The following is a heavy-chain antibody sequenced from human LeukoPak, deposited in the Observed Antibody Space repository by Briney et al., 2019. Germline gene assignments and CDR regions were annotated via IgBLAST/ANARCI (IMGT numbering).Heavy chain of an antibody. D-gene: IGHD1-1*01. Sequence: GGSLRLSCAASGFTFASYSMNWVRQAPGKGLEWVSSISGDSTYIYNAGSVKGRFTISRDNAQASLYLQMISLGADDTTVYYCARVSGRLERQSDLDYWGKGTLVIVSS. V-gene: IGHV3-21*01. CDR1: GFTFASYS. CDR2: ISGDSTYI. J-gene: IGHJ4*02. CDR3: ARVSGRLERQSDLDY.